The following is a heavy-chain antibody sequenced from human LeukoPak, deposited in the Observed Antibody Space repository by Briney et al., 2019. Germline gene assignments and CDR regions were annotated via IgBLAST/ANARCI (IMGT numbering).Heavy chain of an antibody. CDR1: GCTFTSCG. D-gene: IGHD7-27*01. J-gene: IGHJ6*02. CDR3: AAVSFELGRPYYYGMDV. Sequence: ASVKVSCKASGCTFTSCGITWVRQAPGQGLEWMGWISTYNGNTNYAQKLQGRVTMTTDTSTSTAYMELRSLRSDDTAVYYCAAVSFELGRPYYYGMDVWGQGTTVTVSS. CDR2: ISTYNGNT. V-gene: IGHV1-18*01.